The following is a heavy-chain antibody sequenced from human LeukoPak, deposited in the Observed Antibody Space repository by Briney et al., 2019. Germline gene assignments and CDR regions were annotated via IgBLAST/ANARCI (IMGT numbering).Heavy chain of an antibody. CDR3: ARDLSSQYSSWYN. CDR2: ISSRSGYI. J-gene: IGHJ4*02. Sequence: SGGSLRLSCAASGFSFSTYSMNWVRQAPGKGLEWVSSISSRSGYIYYADSVKGRFTISRDNAKDSLYLQMDSLGAEDTAVYYCARDLSSQYSSWYNWGQGTLVTVSS. CDR1: GFSFSTYS. V-gene: IGHV3-21*01. D-gene: IGHD6-13*01.